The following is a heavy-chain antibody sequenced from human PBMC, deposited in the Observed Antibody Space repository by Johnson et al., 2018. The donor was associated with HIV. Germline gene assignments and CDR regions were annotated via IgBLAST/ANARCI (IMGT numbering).Heavy chain of an antibody. CDR3: ARDFGLFLGKDDAFDI. CDR2: ISYDGNNK. V-gene: IGHV3-30*04. CDR1: GFTFSNYA. D-gene: IGHD7-27*01. J-gene: IGHJ3*02. Sequence: HVQLVESGGGVVRPGGSLRLSCAASGFTFSNYAMHWVRQAPGKGLEWVAVISYDGNNKYYADSLKGRFTISRDNSKNTLYLQMNSLRAEDTAVYYCARDFGLFLGKDDAFDIWGQGTMVTVSS.